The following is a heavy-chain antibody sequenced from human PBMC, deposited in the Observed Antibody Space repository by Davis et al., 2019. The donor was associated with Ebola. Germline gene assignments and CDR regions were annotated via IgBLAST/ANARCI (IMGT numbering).Heavy chain of an antibody. CDR1: GFTFANAW. D-gene: IGHD3-10*01. CDR3: ARDITLRGPFDP. CDR2: VKSKADGGAV. Sequence: GESLKISCAASGFTFANAWMSWVRQAPGKGLEWIGRVKSKADGGAVDYAAPVKGRFTISRDDSKNTLYLQMNSLRAEDTAVYYCARDITLRGPFDPWGQGTLVTVSS. V-gene: IGHV3-15*01. J-gene: IGHJ5*02.